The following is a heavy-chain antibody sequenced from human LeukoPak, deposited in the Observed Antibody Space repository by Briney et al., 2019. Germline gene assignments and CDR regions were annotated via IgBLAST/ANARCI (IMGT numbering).Heavy chain of an antibody. CDR3: ARGEVGALDY. CDR2: IYSDGST. CDR1: GFTVSTNY. J-gene: IGHJ4*02. V-gene: IGHV3-53*01. Sequence: GGSLRLSCAAPGFTVSTNYMSWVRQAPGKGLEWVSVIYSDGSTYYADSVKGRFTIARDNSKNTLYLQMNSLRAEDTAVYYCARGEVGALDYWGQGALVTVSS. D-gene: IGHD1-26*01.